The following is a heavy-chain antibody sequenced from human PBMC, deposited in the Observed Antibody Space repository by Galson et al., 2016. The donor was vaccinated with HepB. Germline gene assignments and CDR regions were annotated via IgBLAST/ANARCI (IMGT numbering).Heavy chain of an antibody. Sequence: ETLSLSSTVSGDSISSYCWSWMRQPAGKGLKWIGRICTSGRIIYHPALKGRVTMSIDTSKNQFSLKVASVIAADTAVYYCANIGDSGYCAFEIWGQGTMGTVSS. CDR2: ICTSGRI. D-gene: IGHD3-10*01. CDR3: ANIGDSGYCAFEI. CDR1: GDSISSYC. J-gene: IGHJ3*02. V-gene: IGHV4-4*07.